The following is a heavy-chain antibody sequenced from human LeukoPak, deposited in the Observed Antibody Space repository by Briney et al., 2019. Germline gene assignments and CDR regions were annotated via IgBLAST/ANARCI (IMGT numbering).Heavy chain of an antibody. Sequence: PSQTLSPTCAVSGGSISSGGYSWSWIRQPPGKGLEWIGYIHHSGSTYYNPSLKSRVTISVDRSKNQFSLKLSSVTAADTAVYYCARDKLRYWFDPWGQGTLVTVSS. CDR2: IHHSGST. CDR3: ARDKLRYWFDP. CDR1: GGSISSGGYS. J-gene: IGHJ5*02. D-gene: IGHD1-26*01. V-gene: IGHV4-30-2*01.